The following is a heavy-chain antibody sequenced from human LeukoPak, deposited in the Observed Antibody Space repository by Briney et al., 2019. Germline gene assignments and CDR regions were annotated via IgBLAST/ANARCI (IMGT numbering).Heavy chain of an antibody. Sequence: GFLRLSCAASGFTFSSYAMTWVRQAPGKGLEWVSSISGSGGSTHYADSVKGRFTISRDNSKNTLYLQMNSLRAEDTAVYYCAKGSLPPTWELLKGDFDYWGQGTLVTVSS. CDR1: GFTFSSYA. V-gene: IGHV3-23*01. D-gene: IGHD1-26*01. J-gene: IGHJ4*02. CDR3: AKGSLPPTWELLKGDFDY. CDR2: ISGSGGST.